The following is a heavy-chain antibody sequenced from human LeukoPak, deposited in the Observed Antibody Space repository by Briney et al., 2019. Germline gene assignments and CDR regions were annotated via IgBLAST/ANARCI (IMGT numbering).Heavy chain of an antibody. J-gene: IGHJ4*02. CDR2: ISYDGSNK. Sequence: GGSLRLSCAASGFTFSSYAMHWVRQAPGKGLEWVAVISYDGSNKYYADSVKGRFTISRDNSKNTLYLQMNSLRAEDTAVYYCAKPSYDFWSGYGDYWGQGTLVTVSS. CDR3: AKPSYDFWSGYGDY. V-gene: IGHV3-30*18. CDR1: GFTFSSYA. D-gene: IGHD3-3*01.